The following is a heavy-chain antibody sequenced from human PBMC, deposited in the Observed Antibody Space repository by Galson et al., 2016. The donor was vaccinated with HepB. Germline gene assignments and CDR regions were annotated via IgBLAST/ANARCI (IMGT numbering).Heavy chain of an antibody. CDR1: GYRFRDYD. CDR3: ARAIRNQLLSEY. D-gene: IGHD1-14*01. J-gene: IGHJ4*02. Sequence: SVKVSCKASGYRFRDYDVSWVRQAPGQGLEWMGWMNPNSGNTGYAQRLRGRIDMTSDASINTAYMVLHSLRSEDMAVYYCARAIRNQLLSEYWGQGTLITVSS. CDR2: MNPNSGNT. V-gene: IGHV1-8*01.